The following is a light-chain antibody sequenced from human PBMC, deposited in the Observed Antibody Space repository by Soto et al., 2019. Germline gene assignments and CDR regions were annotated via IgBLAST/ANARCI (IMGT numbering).Light chain of an antibody. CDR2: GNS. J-gene: IGLJ2*01. CDR3: QSYDSSLSVV. Sequence: QSVLTQPPSVSGAPGQRVTISCTGSSSNIGAGYDVHWYQQLPGTAPKLLIYGNSNRPSGVPDRFSGSKSGTSASLAITGLQAEDDAHYYCQSYDSSLSVVFGGGTKLTVL. CDR1: SSNIGAGYD. V-gene: IGLV1-40*01.